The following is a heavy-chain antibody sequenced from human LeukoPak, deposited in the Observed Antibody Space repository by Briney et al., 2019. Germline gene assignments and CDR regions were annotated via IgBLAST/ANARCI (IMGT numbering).Heavy chain of an antibody. CDR3: ARGWDIVLMVYAISPSLDY. V-gene: IGHV3-20*04. CDR1: GFTFDDYG. CDR2: INWNGGSA. Sequence: GGSLRLSCAASGFTFDDYGMSWVRQAPGKGLEWVSGINWNGGSAGYADSAKGRFTISRDNAKNSLYLQMNSLRAEDTALYYCARGWDIVLMVYAISPSLDYWGQGTLVTVSS. J-gene: IGHJ4*02. D-gene: IGHD2-8*01.